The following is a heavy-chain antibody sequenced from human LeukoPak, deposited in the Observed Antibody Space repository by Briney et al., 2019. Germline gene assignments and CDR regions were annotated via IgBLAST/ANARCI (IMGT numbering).Heavy chain of an antibody. Sequence: KSSETLSHTCTVSGGSISSRSYYWGWVRQPPGKGLEWIGSIYYSGSTYYNPSLKSRVTISVDTSKNQFSLKLSSVTAADTAVYYCARHHTRDTAMASLFDSWGQGTLVTVSS. D-gene: IGHD5-18*01. CDR2: IYYSGST. V-gene: IGHV4-39*01. CDR1: GGSISSRSYY. J-gene: IGHJ4*02. CDR3: ARHHTRDTAMASLFDS.